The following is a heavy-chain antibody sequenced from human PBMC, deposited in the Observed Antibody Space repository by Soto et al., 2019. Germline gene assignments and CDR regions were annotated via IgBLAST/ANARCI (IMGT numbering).Heavy chain of an antibody. CDR1: GYNFSDYY. CDR2: IDTSGTKI. D-gene: IGHD3-3*01. Sequence: PQRLSCAASGYNFSDYYRRWIRQEPGKGLEWISYIDTSGTKIYYADSVKGRFTITRDNAKNSLYLEMNSLRDEDTAVYYCASHYDMWSGYLSPVDYWGQGTLVTVSP. CDR3: ASHYDMWSGYLSPVDY. J-gene: IGHJ4*02. V-gene: IGHV3-11*01.